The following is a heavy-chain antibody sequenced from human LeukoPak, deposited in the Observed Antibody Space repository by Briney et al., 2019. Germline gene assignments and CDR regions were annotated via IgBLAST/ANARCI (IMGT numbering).Heavy chain of an antibody. Sequence: ASVKVSCKASGYTFTSYGISWVQQAPGQGLEWMGWISAYNGNTNYAQKLQGRVTMTTDTSTSTAYMELRSLRSDDTAVYYCARDRCSGGSRYSAGFDYWGQGALVTVSS. CDR1: GYTFTSYG. CDR3: ARDRCSGGSRYSAGFDY. D-gene: IGHD2-15*01. V-gene: IGHV1-18*01. J-gene: IGHJ4*02. CDR2: ISAYNGNT.